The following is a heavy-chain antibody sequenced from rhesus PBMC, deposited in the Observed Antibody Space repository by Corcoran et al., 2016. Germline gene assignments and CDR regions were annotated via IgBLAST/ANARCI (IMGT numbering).Heavy chain of an antibody. CDR2: HKKKANGVTA. CDR3: TRGGGDY. Sequence: EVRLVVSGGGLVQPGGSLRLSCAASGFTFSDYYISWVRQAPGKGPGWVGLHKKKANGVTAEDAASVKGRFTISSDYSKSIASLQMNSLKTEDTAVYYCTRGGGDYWGQGVLVTVSS. V-gene: IGHV3-116*02. CDR1: GFTFSDYY. J-gene: IGHJ4*01.